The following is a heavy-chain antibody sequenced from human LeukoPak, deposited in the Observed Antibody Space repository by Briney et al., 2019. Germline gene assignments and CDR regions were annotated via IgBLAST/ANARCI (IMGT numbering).Heavy chain of an antibody. V-gene: IGHV2-70*04. CDR1: GFSLSTSGMR. D-gene: IGHD1-26*01. CDR2: IDWDDDK. Sequence: SGPTLVNPTQTLTLTCTFSGFSLSTSGMRVSWIRQPPAKALEWLARIDWDDDKFYSTSLKTRLTISKDTSKNQVALTMTNMDPVDTATYYCARLNSGTYLDYWGQGTLVTVSS. CDR3: ARLNSGTYLDY. J-gene: IGHJ4*02.